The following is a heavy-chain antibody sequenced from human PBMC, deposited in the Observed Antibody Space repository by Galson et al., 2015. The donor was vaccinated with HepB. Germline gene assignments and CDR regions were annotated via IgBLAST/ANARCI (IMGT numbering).Heavy chain of an antibody. CDR1: GFTFSSYS. CDR2: ISSSSSYI. Sequence: SLRLSCAASGFTFSSYSMNWVRQAPGKGLEWVSSISSSSSYINYADSVKGRFTISRDNAKNSLYLQMNSLRAEDTAVYYCARVWRGYSYGPDAFDIWGQGTMVTVSS. J-gene: IGHJ3*02. CDR3: ARVWRGYSYGPDAFDI. V-gene: IGHV3-21*01. D-gene: IGHD5-18*01.